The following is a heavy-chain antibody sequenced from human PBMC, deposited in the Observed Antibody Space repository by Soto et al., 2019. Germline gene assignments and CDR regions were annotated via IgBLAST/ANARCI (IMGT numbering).Heavy chain of an antibody. CDR2: IRSKAYGGTT. CDR1: GFTSAADV. Sequence: GGSLRLSTTASGFTSAADVMSWVRQAPGNGLKWVGFIRSKAYGGTTEYAASVKGRFTISRDDSKSIAYLQMDSLKTEDTAVYFCTRVVIPPYYYDSSGSPSGPLDYWGQGTLVTVSS. J-gene: IGHJ4*02. V-gene: IGHV3-49*04. CDR3: TRVVIPPYYYDSSGSPSGPLDY. D-gene: IGHD3-22*01.